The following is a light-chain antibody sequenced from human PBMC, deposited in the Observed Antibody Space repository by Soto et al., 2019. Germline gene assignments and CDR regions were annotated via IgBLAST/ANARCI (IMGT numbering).Light chain of an antibody. CDR2: AAS. CDR3: QQLNSYPYT. CDR1: QGISSY. Sequence: DIQLTQSPSFLSASVGDRVTITCRASQGISSYLAWYQQKPGKVPNLLIHAASTLQSGVPSRFSGSGSGTEFTLTISSLQPEDFATYCCQQLNSYPYTFGQGTKLEIK. V-gene: IGKV1-9*01. J-gene: IGKJ2*01.